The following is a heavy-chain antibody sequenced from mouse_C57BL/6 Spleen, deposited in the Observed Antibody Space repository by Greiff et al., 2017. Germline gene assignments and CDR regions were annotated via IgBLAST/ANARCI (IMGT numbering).Heavy chain of an antibody. CDR1: GYTFTSYW. CDR2: IYPGSGST. CDR3: ARGDYYYGSSPWFAY. D-gene: IGHD1-1*01. J-gene: IGHJ3*01. V-gene: IGHV1-55*01. Sequence: QVQLKQPGAELVKPGASVKMSCKASGYTFTSYWITWVKQRPGQGLEWIGDIYPGSGSTNYNEKFKSKATLTVDTSSSTAYMQLSSLTSEDSAVYYCARGDYYYGSSPWFAYWGQGTLVTVSA.